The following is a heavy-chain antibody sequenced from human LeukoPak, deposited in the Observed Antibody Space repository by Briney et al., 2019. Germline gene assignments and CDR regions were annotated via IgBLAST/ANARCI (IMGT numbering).Heavy chain of an antibody. CDR3: AKEFSLLRNPTVFHS. J-gene: IGHJ4*02. D-gene: IGHD1-14*01. Sequence: GGSLRLSCAASGFTFTSYDMGWVRQASGKGLEWVSLVTASGGSTYYADSVKGRFTISRDNSKNTVYLQMNYLRADDTAIYYCAKEFSLLRNPTVFHSWGQGSLVTVSS. CDR2: VTASGGST. CDR1: GFTFTSYD. V-gene: IGHV3-23*01.